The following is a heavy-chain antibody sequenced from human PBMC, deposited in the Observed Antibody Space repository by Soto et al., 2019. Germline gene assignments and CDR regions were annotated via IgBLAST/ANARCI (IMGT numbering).Heavy chain of an antibody. D-gene: IGHD3-22*01. J-gene: IGHJ4*02. Sequence: QVQLVESGGGVVQPGRSLRLSCAASGFTFSSYGMHWVRQAPGKGLEWVAVISYDGSNKYYADSVKGRFTISRDNSKNTLYLQMNSLRDEDTAVDYCETDEVNYDRSGLFDYWCQGTLVTVSS. CDR2: ISYDGSNK. V-gene: IGHV3-30*03. CDR1: GFTFSSYG. CDR3: ETDEVNYDRSGLFDY.